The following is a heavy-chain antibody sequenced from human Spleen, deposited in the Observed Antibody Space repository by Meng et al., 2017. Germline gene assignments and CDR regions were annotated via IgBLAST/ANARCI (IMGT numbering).Heavy chain of an antibody. CDR2: ISSSGSTI. D-gene: IGHD3-3*01. V-gene: IGHV3-48*03. J-gene: IGHJ4*02. Sequence: LSLTCAASGFTFSNYEMSWVRQGPGKGLEWVSYISSSGSTIYYADSVKGRFTISRDNAKNSLYLQMNSLRGEDTAVYYCARETLRGFDYWGQGTLVTVS. CDR3: ARETLRGFDY. CDR1: GFTFSNYE.